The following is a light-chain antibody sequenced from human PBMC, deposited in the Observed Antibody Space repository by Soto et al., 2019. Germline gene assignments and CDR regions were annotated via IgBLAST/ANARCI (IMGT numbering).Light chain of an antibody. J-gene: IGKJ5*01. V-gene: IGKV3-15*01. CDR1: QSVSSN. Sequence: EIVMTQSPATLSVSPGERATLSCRASQSVSSNLVWYQQKPGQAPRLLIYGASTRATSIPARFSGSGSGTEFTLTISSLQSEDFAVYYCKQYNNLGITFGQGTRLEIK. CDR3: KQYNNLGIT. CDR2: GAS.